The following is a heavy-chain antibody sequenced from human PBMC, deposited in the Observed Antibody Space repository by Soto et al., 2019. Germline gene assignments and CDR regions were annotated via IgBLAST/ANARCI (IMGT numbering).Heavy chain of an antibody. V-gene: IGHV1-69*01. CDR3: ARAAGNCSGGSCYIDPRFDP. D-gene: IGHD2-15*01. Sequence: ACHEPEKRLEWMGGIIPIFGTADYAQKFQGRVTITADESTSTAYMELSSLRSEDTAVYYCARAAGNCSGGSCYIDPRFDPWGQGTLVTVSS. J-gene: IGHJ5*02. CDR2: IIPIFGTA.